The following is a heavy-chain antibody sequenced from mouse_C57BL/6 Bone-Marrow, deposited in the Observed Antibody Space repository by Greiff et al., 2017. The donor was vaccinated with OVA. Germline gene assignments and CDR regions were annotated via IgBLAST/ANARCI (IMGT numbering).Heavy chain of an antibody. D-gene: IGHD1-1*01. CDR2: IHPNSGST. CDR3: ARENYYGSGYWFAY. Sequence: QVQLQQSGAELVKPGASVKLSCKASGYTFTSYWMHWVKQRPGQGLEWLGMIHPNSGSTNYNEKFKSKATLTVDKSSSTDDMQLSSRTSEDAAVYYCARENYYGSGYWFAYWGQGTLVTVSA. CDR1: GYTFTSYW. V-gene: IGHV1-64*01. J-gene: IGHJ3*01.